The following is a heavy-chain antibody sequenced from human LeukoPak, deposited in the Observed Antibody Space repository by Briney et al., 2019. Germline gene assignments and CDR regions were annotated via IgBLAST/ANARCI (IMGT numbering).Heavy chain of an antibody. J-gene: IGHJ4*02. CDR3: ASWSGNSGYKPFDY. CDR1: GDSISSGYW. V-gene: IGHV4-4*02. Sequence: SGTLSLTCVVSGDSISSGYWWSWVRQSPVKGLEWIGEINHSGSTNYNPSLKSRVTISVDTSKNQFSLKLSSVTAADTAVYYCASWSGNSGYKPFDYWGQGTLVTVSS. D-gene: IGHD5-12*01. CDR2: INHSGST.